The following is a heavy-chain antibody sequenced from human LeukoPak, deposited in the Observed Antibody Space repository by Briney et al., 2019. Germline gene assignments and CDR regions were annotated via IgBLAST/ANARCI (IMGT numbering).Heavy chain of an antibody. V-gene: IGHV3-21*01. CDR2: ISSSSSYI. Sequence: GGSLRLSCAASGFTFDTTDMTWVRQAPGKGLEWVSSISSSSSYIYYADSVKGRFTISRDNAKNSLYLQMNSLRAEDAAVYYCARGTYYDFWSGSYFDYWGQGTLVTVSS. CDR1: GFTFDTTD. J-gene: IGHJ4*02. CDR3: ARGTYYDFWSGSYFDY. D-gene: IGHD3-3*01.